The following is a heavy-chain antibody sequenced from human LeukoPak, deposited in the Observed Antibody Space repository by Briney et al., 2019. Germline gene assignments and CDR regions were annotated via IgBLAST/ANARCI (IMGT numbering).Heavy chain of an antibody. D-gene: IGHD6-6*01. CDR3: ALAARRSASFDY. CDR1: GGSISTYF. J-gene: IGHJ4*02. Sequence: SETLSLTCTVSGGSISTYFCTWIRQPPGKGLEWIGYVSNSGSTNYNPSPKSRVTISVDTSKNQFSLKLNSLTPADTAVYYCALAARRSASFDYWGQGTLVTVSS. CDR2: VSNSGST. V-gene: IGHV4-59*01.